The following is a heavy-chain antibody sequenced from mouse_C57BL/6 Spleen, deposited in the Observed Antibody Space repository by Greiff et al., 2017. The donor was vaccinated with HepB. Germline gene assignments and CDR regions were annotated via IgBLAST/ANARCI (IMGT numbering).Heavy chain of an antibody. V-gene: IGHV1-82*01. Sequence: VQLQQSGPELVKPGASVKISCKASGYAFSSSWMNWVKQRPGKGLEWIGRIYPGDGDTNYNGKFKGKATLTADKSSSTAYMQLSSLTSEDSAVYCCARGLGGAYWGQGTLVTVSA. J-gene: IGHJ3*01. D-gene: IGHD4-1*01. CDR3: ARGLGGAY. CDR1: GYAFSSSW. CDR2: IYPGDGDT.